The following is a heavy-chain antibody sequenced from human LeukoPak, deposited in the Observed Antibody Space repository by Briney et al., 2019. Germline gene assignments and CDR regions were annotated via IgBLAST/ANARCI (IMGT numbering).Heavy chain of an antibody. CDR2: IKSKTDGGTT. CDR1: GFTFSNAW. D-gene: IGHD3-22*01. Sequence: GGSLRLSCAASGFTFSNAWMSWVRQAPGKGLEWVGRIKSKTDGGTTDYAAPVKGRFTISRDDSKNTLYLQMNSLKTEDTAVYYCTFSPLITCFDYWGQGTLVTVSS. V-gene: IGHV3-15*01. J-gene: IGHJ4*02. CDR3: TFSPLITCFDY.